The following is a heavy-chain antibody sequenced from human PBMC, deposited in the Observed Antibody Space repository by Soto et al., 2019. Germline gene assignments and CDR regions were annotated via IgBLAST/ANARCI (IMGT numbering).Heavy chain of an antibody. CDR3: XXXXXXDTVTFDY. J-gene: IGHJ4*02. V-gene: IGHV4-59*08. D-gene: IGHD4-17*01. CDR2: IYYSGST. Sequence: QVQLQESGPGLVKPSETLSLTCIVSGGSINSYYWSWVRQPPGKGLEWIGYIYYSGSTKYNPSLKSXVTXSVDXSKNXXXLKLRSVTXXDXXXXXXXXXXXXDTVTFDYWGQGTLVTVSS. CDR1: GGSINSYY.